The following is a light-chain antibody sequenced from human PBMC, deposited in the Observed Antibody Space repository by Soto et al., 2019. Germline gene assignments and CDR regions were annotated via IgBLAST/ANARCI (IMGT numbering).Light chain of an antibody. CDR3: QHLGT. J-gene: IGKJ1*01. CDR2: DAS. Sequence: DIQMTQSPSTLSASVGDRVTITCRASQSISSWLAWYQQKPGKAPKLLIYDASSLESGVPSRFSGSGSGTEFTLTISSLQPDDFATYYCQHLGTFRQGTKVDIK. V-gene: IGKV1-5*01. CDR1: QSISSW.